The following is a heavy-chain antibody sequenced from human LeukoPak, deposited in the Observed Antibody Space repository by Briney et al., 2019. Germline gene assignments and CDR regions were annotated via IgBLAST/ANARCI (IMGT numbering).Heavy chain of an antibody. J-gene: IGHJ5*02. CDR2: INWNGGST. D-gene: IGHD1-7*01. CDR1: GFTFDDYG. V-gene: IGHV3-20*04. CDR3: AKDSGSTELNWFDP. Sequence: GGSLRLSCAASGFTFDDYGMSWVRQAPGKGLEWVSGINWNGGSTGYADSVKGRFTISRDNAKNSLYLQMNSLRAEDTALYYCAKDSGSTELNWFDPWGQGTLVTVSS.